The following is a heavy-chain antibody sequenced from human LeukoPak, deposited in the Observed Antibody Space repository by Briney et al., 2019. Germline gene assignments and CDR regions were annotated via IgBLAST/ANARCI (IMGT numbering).Heavy chain of an antibody. J-gene: IGHJ4*02. CDR2: MGGSGTSI. Sequence: GGSLRLSCETSGFTFRTYAMNWVRQAPGKGLEWVSSMGGSGTSIYYADSVKGRFTISRDNAKNSLYLQMYSLRVDDTAVYYCAREEPGDLGQAFHYWGQGTLVTVSS. V-gene: IGHV3-21*01. D-gene: IGHD7-27*01. CDR1: GFTFRTYA. CDR3: AREEPGDLGQAFHY.